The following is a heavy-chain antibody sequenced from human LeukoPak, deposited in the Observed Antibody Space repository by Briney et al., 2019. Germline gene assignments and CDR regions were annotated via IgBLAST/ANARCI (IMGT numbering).Heavy chain of an antibody. CDR3: ARDGYGSGYNWFDP. D-gene: IGHD3-10*01. CDR1: GGSISSYY. J-gene: IGHJ5*02. Sequence: SETLSLTCTVSGGSISSYYWSWIRQPAGKGLEWIGRIYTSGSTNYNPSLKSRVTMSVDTSKNQFSLKLSSVTAADTAVYYCARDGYGSGYNWFDPWGQVTLVTVSS. V-gene: IGHV4-4*07. CDR2: IYTSGST.